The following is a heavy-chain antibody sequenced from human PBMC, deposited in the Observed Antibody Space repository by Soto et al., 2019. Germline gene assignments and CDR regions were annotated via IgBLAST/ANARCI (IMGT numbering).Heavy chain of an antibody. J-gene: IGHJ4*02. CDR1: GGSISGHY. D-gene: IGHD5-18*01. CDR3: ARITRPDSDALYYLDY. CDR2: THYSGST. V-gene: IGHV4-59*11. Sequence: SETLSLTCTVSGGSISGHYCSWLRQPPGKGLEWIGYTHYSGSTNYNPSLKSRMSISVDTSKNHCSLSLSSVTAADTAVYFCARITRPDSDALYYLDYRRQGILVTVSS.